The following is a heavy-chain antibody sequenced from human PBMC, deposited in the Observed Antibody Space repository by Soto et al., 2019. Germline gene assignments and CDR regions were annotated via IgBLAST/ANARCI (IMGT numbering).Heavy chain of an antibody. CDR3: SRQPFFNSGLDL. Sequence: EVQMVESGGGLVQPGASLKLSCAASGFSFGDSTLHWVRQASGGGLEWIGHIRSKTNSHATPLAPSVTGRFTISRDDSNDMAYLHMNGLRTEDTAVYYCSRQPFFNSGLDLWGQGTTVTVSS. CDR2: IRSKTNSHAT. V-gene: IGHV3-73*02. CDR1: GFSFGDST. J-gene: IGHJ6*02.